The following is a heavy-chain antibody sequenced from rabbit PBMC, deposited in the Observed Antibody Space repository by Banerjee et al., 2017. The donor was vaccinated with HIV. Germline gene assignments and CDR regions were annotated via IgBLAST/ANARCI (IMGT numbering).Heavy chain of an antibody. Sequence: QSLEESGGDLVKPGASLTLTCTASAFDFSSSYYMTWVRQAPGKGLEWIGIIYGGSSGSTYYASWAKGRFTISRTSSTTVTLQMTSLTAADTATYFCARDLGGSSDLWGQGTLVTVS. CDR2: IYGGSSGST. CDR3: ARDLGGSSDL. D-gene: IGHD8-1*01. J-gene: IGHJ4*01. CDR1: AFDFSSSYY. V-gene: IGHV1S40*01.